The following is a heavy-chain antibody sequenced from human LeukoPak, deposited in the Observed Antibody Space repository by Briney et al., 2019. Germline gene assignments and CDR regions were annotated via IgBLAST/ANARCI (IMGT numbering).Heavy chain of an antibody. J-gene: IGHJ4*02. CDR1: GGTFSSYA. CDR3: ARDGGYCSSTSCLDY. V-gene: IGHV1-69*13. Sequence: SVKVSCKASGGTFSSYAISWLRQAPGQGLEWMGGIIPIFGTANYAQKFQGRVTITADESTSTAYMELSSLRSEDTAVYYCARDGGYCSSTSCLDYWGQGTLVTVSS. D-gene: IGHD2-2*01. CDR2: IIPIFGTA.